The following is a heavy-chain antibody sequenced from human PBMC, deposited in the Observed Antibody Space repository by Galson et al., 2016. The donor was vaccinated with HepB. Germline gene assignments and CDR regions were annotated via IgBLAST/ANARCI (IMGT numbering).Heavy chain of an antibody. Sequence: LSLPCNVSGGSVNSGDYYWSWIRQPPGKGLEWIGYIFYSGSGSTYYSPSLDSRVTLTVDTSNTQFSLKLSSVTAADTAVYYCARLVHDFWRLGYFDYWGKGALVTVSS. V-gene: IGHV4-30-4*01. CDR1: GGSVNSGDYY. J-gene: IGHJ4*02. D-gene: IGHD3-3*01. CDR2: IFYSGSGST. CDR3: ARLVHDFWRLGYFDY.